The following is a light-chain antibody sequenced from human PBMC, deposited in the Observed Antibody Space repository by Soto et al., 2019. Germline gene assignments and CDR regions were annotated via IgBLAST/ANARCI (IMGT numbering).Light chain of an antibody. Sequence: QSALTQPASVSGSPGQSITISCTGTNSDVGAYNYVSWYQQHPDKAPKLMIYDVSNRPSGVSNRFSGSKSGNTASLTISGLQAEDEADYYCGSYTSSILYVFGSGTKVTVL. V-gene: IGLV2-14*01. J-gene: IGLJ1*01. CDR2: DVS. CDR1: NSDVGAYNY. CDR3: GSYTSSILYV.